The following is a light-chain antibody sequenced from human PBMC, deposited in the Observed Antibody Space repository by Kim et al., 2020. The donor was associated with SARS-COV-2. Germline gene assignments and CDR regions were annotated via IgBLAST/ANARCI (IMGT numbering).Light chain of an antibody. J-gene: IGLJ3*02. V-gene: IGLV3-19*01. CDR1: SLRRFY. Sequence: SSELTQDPAVSVALGQTVRITCQGDSLRRFYASWYQQKPGQAPVLVIYGKTNWPSGIPDRFSGSSSGNTASLTITGAQAEDEADYYCNSRDSTDNHWVFGGGTQLTVL. CDR3: NSRDSTDNHWV. CDR2: GKT.